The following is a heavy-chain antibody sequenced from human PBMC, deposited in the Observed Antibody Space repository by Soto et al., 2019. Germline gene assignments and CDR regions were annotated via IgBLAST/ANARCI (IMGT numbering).Heavy chain of an antibody. V-gene: IGHV1-69*06. J-gene: IGHJ4*02. CDR3: ARDKGAYYSHLVY. CDR1: GATFSSYA. Sequence: QVLLVQSGAEVKKPGSSVTVSCKLSGATFSSYAMRWVRQAPGQVLEWIGGIIPFFGTPNYAQKFQGRVTMTADTSTATSSMELSSLRSDDTSGYYCARDKGAYYSHLVYWGQGTLVTVSS. D-gene: IGHD3-22*01. CDR2: IIPFFGTP.